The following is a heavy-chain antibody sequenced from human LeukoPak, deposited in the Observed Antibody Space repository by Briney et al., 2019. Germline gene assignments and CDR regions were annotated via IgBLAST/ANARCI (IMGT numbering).Heavy chain of an antibody. J-gene: IGHJ4*02. Sequence: GGSLRLSCAASGFTFSSYWMSWVRQAPGKGLEWVANIKQDGSEKYYVDSVKGRFTISRDNAKNSLYLQMNSLRAEDTAVYYCARDLRDRFLEWQSPCDYWGQGTLVTVSS. CDR1: GFTFSSYW. V-gene: IGHV3-7*01. CDR3: ARDLRDRFLEWQSPCDY. D-gene: IGHD3-3*01. CDR2: IKQDGSEK.